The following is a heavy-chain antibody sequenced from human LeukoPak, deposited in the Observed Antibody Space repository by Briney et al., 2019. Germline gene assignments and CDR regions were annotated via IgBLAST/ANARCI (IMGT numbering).Heavy chain of an antibody. CDR1: GGSISSSSYY. J-gene: IGHJ4*02. CDR3: ASGYCTNGVCYRYDY. CDR2: IYYSGST. D-gene: IGHD2-8*01. Sequence: SETLSLTCTVSGGSISSSSYYWGWIRQPPGQGLEWIGSIYYSGSTYYNPSLKSRVTISVDTSKNQFSLKLSSVTAADTAVYYCASGYCTNGVCYRYDYWGQGTLVTVSS. V-gene: IGHV4-39*07.